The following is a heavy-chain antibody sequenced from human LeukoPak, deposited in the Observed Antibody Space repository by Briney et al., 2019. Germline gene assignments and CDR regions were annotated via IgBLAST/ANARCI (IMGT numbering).Heavy chain of an antibody. V-gene: IGHV3-11*01. CDR3: GRDFGLTGTKRSFDI. CDR2: ISGSGTII. D-gene: IGHD1-7*01. CDR1: GFTFSDYY. Sequence: GGSLRLSCAASGFTFSDYYRGWIRQAPGKGLEWVSYISGSGTIIFYADSVKGRFTISRDNAKNSLYLQMNSLRAEDTAVYYCGRDFGLTGTKRSFDIWGQGTMVTVSS. J-gene: IGHJ3*02.